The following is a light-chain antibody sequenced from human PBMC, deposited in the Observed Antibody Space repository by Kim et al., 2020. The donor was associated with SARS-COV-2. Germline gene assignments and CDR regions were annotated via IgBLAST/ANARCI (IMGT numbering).Light chain of an antibody. CDR1: TGAVNSNYY. CDR3: LLSYGATRV. J-gene: IGLJ2*01. Sequence: QAVVTQEPSLTVSPGGTVTLTCVSSTGAVNSNYYPYWNQQKPGQAPRTLIYDATNKHSWTPARFSGSLLGGLPALTLSGAQPEDEAVYYCLLSYGATRVFGGGTKLTVL. CDR2: DAT. V-gene: IGLV7-46*01.